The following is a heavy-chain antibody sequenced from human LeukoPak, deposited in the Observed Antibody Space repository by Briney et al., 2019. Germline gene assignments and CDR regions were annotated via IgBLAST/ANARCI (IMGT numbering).Heavy chain of an antibody. Sequence: PGGSLRLSCAASGFTFSSYWMSWVRQAPGKGLEWVANIKQDGSEKYYVDSVKGRFTISRDNAKNSLYLQMNSLRAEDTAVYYCARDVYDSSGYYAIDYWGQGTLVTVSS. D-gene: IGHD3-22*01. CDR2: IKQDGSEK. J-gene: IGHJ4*02. CDR1: GFTFSSYW. CDR3: ARDVYDSSGYYAIDY. V-gene: IGHV3-7*01.